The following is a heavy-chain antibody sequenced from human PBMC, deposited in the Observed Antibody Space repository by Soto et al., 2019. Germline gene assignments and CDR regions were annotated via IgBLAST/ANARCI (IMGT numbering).Heavy chain of an antibody. J-gene: IGHJ4*02. Sequence: EVQLLESGGGLVQPGGSLRLSCAASGFTFSSYAMSWVRQAPGKGLEWVSAISGSGGSTYYADSVKGRFTISRDNSKNTLYLQMTSLRAEDTAVYYCAKGVDYDILTGPYFDYWGQGTLVTVSS. CDR1: GFTFSSYA. CDR2: ISGSGGST. V-gene: IGHV3-23*01. CDR3: AKGVDYDILTGPYFDY. D-gene: IGHD3-9*01.